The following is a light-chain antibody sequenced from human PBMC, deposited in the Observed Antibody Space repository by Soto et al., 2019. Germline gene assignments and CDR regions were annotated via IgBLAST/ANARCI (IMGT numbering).Light chain of an antibody. V-gene: IGLV1-40*01. CDR1: SSNIGAGYD. Sequence: QSVLTQPPSVSGVPGQRVTISCTGSSSNIGAGYDVHWYQQVPGTAPKLLIFGNNNRPSGVPDRFSGSKSGTSASLAITGLQADDEADYYCQSYDSSLSGSVFGGGTQLTVL. J-gene: IGLJ7*01. CDR2: GNN. CDR3: QSYDSSLSGSV.